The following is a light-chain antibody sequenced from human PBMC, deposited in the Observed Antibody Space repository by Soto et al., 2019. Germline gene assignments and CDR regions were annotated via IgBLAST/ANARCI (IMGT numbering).Light chain of an antibody. CDR2: EVT. CDR3: SSHTRGSTRV. V-gene: IGLV2-14*01. J-gene: IGLJ1*01. CDR1: SGDVGGYDY. Sequence: QSARTQPASVSGSPGQSIAISCTGTSGDVGGYDYVSWYQQHPDKAPKLMIYEVTKRPSWVSNRFSGSKSGNTASLTISGLQPEDEADYYCSSHTRGSTRVFGSGTKLTVL.